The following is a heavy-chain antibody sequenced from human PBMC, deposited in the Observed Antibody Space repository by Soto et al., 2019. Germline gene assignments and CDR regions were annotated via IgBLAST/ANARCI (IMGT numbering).Heavy chain of an antibody. V-gene: IGHV3-30-3*01. CDR3: ARKVETIFGVARYYHGMDV. CDR1: GLTFSSYA. Sequence: PGGSLRLSCAASGLTFSSYAMHWVRQAPGKGLERVAVISYDGSNKYYADSVKGRFTISRDNSKNTLYLQMNSLRAEDTAVYYCARKVETIFGVARYYHGMDVWGQGTTVTVSS. D-gene: IGHD3-3*01. CDR2: ISYDGSNK. J-gene: IGHJ6*02.